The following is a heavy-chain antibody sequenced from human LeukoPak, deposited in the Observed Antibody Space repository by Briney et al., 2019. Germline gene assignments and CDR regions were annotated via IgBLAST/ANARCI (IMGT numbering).Heavy chain of an antibody. D-gene: IGHD5-18*01. CDR1: GVSISSTNW. J-gene: IGHJ6*04. V-gene: IGHV4-4*02. Sequence: PSGTLSLTCAVSGVSISSTNWWSWVRQPPGKGLEWIGYIYYSGSTNYNPSLKSRVTISVDTSKNQFSLKLSSVTAADTAVYYCARATAPPSLSVWGKGTTVTVSS. CDR3: ARATAPPSLSV. CDR2: IYYSGST.